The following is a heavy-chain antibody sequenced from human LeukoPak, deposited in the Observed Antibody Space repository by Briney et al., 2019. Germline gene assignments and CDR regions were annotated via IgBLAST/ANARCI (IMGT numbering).Heavy chain of an antibody. CDR1: GGSISGSSYY. CDR2: MYYSGSA. V-gene: IGHV4-39*01. J-gene: IGHJ6*02. Sequence: SETLSLTCTVSGGSISGSSYYWGWIRQPPGKGLEWIGSMYYSGSAYNNPSLKSRVTIYVDTSKNQFSLKLSSVTAADTAVYYCATTALPRVIYYGMDVWGQGTTVTVSS. D-gene: IGHD2/OR15-2a*01. CDR3: ATTALPRVIYYGMDV.